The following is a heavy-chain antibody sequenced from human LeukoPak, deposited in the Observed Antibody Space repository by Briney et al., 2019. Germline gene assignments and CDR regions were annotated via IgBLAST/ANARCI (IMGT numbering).Heavy chain of an antibody. D-gene: IGHD3-22*01. J-gene: IGHJ4*02. Sequence: GGSLRLSCAVSGFTFSSYAMHWVRQAPGKGLDWVAVISYDGSNKYYADSVKGRFTISRDNSKNTLYLQMNSLRAEDTAVYYCARDDSSGYGMGRIDYWGQGTLVTVSS. CDR3: ARDDSSGYGMGRIDY. CDR1: GFTFSSYA. V-gene: IGHV3-30-3*01. CDR2: ISYDGSNK.